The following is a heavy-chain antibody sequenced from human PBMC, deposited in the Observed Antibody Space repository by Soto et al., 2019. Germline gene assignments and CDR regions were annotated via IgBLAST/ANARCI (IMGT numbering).Heavy chain of an antibody. CDR3: AKDADYGDLTMGY. D-gene: IGHD4-17*01. CDR1: GFTFSSYG. V-gene: IGHV3-30*18. CDR2: ISYDGSNK. J-gene: IGHJ4*02. Sequence: QVQLVESWGGVVQPGRSLRLSCAASGFTFSSYGMHWVRQAPGKGLEWVAVISYDGSNKYYADSVKGRFTISRDNSKNTLYLQMNSLRAEDTAVYYCAKDADYGDLTMGYWGQGTLVTGSS.